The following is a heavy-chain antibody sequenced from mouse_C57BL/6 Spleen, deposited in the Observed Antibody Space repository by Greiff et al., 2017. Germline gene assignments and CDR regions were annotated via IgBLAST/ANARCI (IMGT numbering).Heavy chain of an antibody. CDR1: GFSLTSYG. D-gene: IGHD4-1*01. Sequence: VMLVESGPGLVQPSQSLSITCTVSGFSLTSYGVHWVRQSPGKGLEWLGVIWRGGSTDYNAAFMSRLSINKANSKSQVFFKMNSLQADDTAIYYCASLTGTNFDYWGQGTTLTVSS. CDR2: IWRGGST. J-gene: IGHJ2*01. CDR3: ASLTGTNFDY. V-gene: IGHV2-5*01.